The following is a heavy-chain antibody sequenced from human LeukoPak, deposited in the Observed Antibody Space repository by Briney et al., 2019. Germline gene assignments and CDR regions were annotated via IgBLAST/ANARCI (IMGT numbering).Heavy chain of an antibody. CDR3: ARGGYSSGWYETNWFDP. CDR2: IYYSGST. CDR1: GGSISSSSYY. V-gene: IGHV4-39*01. D-gene: IGHD6-19*01. Sequence: SETLSLTCTVSGGSISSSSYYWGWIRQPPGKGLEWIGSIYYSGSTYYNPSLKSRVTISVDTSKNQFSLKLSSVTAADTAVYYCARGGYSSGWYETNWFDPWGQGTLVTVSS. J-gene: IGHJ5*02.